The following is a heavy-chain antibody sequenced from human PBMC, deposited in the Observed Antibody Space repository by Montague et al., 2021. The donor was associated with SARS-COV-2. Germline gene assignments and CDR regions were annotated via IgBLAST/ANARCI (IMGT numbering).Heavy chain of an antibody. CDR2: IYYSGST. Sequence: SETLSLTCAVYGGSFSGYYWSWIRQPPGKGLEWIGSIYYSGSTYYNPSLKSRVTISVDTSKNQFSLKLSSVTAADTAVYYCARRVGQWLPRYQYCFDYWGQGTLVTVSS. D-gene: IGHD6-19*01. CDR1: GGSFSGYY. J-gene: IGHJ4*02. CDR3: ARRVGQWLPRYQYCFDY. V-gene: IGHV4-34*01.